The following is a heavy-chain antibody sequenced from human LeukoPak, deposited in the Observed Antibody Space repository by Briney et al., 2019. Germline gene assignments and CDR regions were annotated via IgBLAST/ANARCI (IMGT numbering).Heavy chain of an antibody. J-gene: IGHJ4*02. CDR1: GFTFSSYS. CDR2: ISSSSSYI. CDR3: ARDGSGSSTPFDY. D-gene: IGHD3-10*01. Sequence: PGGSLRLSWAASGFTFSSYSMNWVRQAPGKGLEWVSSISSSSSYIYYADSVKGRFTISRDNAKNSLYLQMNSLRAEDTAVYYCARDGSGSSTPFDYWGQGTLVTVSS. V-gene: IGHV3-21*01.